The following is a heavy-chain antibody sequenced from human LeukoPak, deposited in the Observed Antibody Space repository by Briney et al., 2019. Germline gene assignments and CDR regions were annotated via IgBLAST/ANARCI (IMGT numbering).Heavy chain of an antibody. CDR2: INPSSGDA. CDR3: ARGGRSGYILSGARYYGMDV. D-gene: IGHD5-12*01. V-gene: IGHV1-2*02. Sequence: ASVKVSCKASGYTFSDHYIHAVRQAPGQGLEWMGWINPSSGDAKYAQKFQGSLSMARDTSLSTVYMELSRLKSDDTAVYYCARGGRSGYILSGARYYGMDVWGQGTAVTVSS. CDR1: GYTFSDHY. J-gene: IGHJ6*02.